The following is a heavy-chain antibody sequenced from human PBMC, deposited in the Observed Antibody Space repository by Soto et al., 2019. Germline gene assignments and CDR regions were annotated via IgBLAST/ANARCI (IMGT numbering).Heavy chain of an antibody. Sequence: PSETLSLTCTVSGGSISSYYWSWIRQPPGKGLEWIGYIYYSGSTNYNPSLKSRVTISVDTSKNQFSLKLSSVTAADTAVYYCARQGPPNYYDSSGYYPLDYWGQGTLVTVS. CDR2: IYYSGST. D-gene: IGHD3-22*01. V-gene: IGHV4-59*08. CDR1: GGSISSYY. CDR3: ARQGPPNYYDSSGYYPLDY. J-gene: IGHJ4*02.